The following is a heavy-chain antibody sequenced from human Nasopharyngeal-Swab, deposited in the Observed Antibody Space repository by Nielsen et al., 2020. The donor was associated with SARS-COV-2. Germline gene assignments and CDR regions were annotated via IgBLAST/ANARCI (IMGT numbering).Heavy chain of an antibody. CDR3: ARVAAGQGYYFDY. J-gene: IGHJ4*02. CDR1: GVSISTTHYC. V-gene: IGHV4-39*07. Sequence: SETLSLTCNVSGVSISTTHYCWGWIRQPPGKGLEWIGTIYHSGSTYYNPSLKSRVAVSLDTSKNQFSLQLTSVTAADTAVYYCARVAAGQGYYFDYWGQGTLVTVSS. D-gene: IGHD6-13*01. CDR2: IYHSGST.